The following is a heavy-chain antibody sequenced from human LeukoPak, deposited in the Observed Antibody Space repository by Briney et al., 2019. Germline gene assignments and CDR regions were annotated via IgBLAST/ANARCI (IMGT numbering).Heavy chain of an antibody. CDR1: GFTFSSNA. V-gene: IGHV3-23*01. CDR3: AKDLKYQLTFFDY. J-gene: IGHJ4*02. Sequence: QAGGSLRLSCAASGFTFSSNAMCWVRQAPGPGLEWVSGITVSVGNTYYAGSVKGRFTISRDNPKNTLYLKMNSLRAEDTAVYYCAKDLKYQLTFFDYWGQGTLVTVSS. CDR2: ITVSVGNT. D-gene: IGHD2-2*01.